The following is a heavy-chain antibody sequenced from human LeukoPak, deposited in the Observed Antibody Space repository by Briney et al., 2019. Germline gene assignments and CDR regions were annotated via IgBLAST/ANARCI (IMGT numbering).Heavy chain of an antibody. J-gene: IGHJ4*02. V-gene: IGHV1-46*01. CDR1: GYSFTSNY. Sequence: ASVKVSCKASGYSFTSNYIHWVRQAPGQGLEWMGMIYPRDGSTSYAQKFQGRVTVTRDTSTSTVHMELSGLRSEDTAVYYCARDQEAFDDWGKGPLVTVSS. CDR2: IYPRDGST. CDR3: ARDQEAFDD.